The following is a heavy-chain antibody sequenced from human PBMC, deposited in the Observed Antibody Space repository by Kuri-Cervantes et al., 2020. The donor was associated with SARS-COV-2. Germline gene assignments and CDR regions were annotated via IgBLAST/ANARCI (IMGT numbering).Heavy chain of an antibody. D-gene: IGHD3-10*01. CDR1: GGSISSYY. V-gene: IGHV4-59*12. J-gene: IGHJ6*02. CDR2: MYYSGRT. Sequence: GSLRLSCTVSGGSISSYYWSWIRQPAGKGLEWIGYMYYSGRTNYNPSLKSRVTISVDTSKNQFSLQLNSVTPEDTAVYYCASGRGDYYGDFYGMDVWGQETTVTVSS. CDR3: ASGRGDYYGDFYGMDV.